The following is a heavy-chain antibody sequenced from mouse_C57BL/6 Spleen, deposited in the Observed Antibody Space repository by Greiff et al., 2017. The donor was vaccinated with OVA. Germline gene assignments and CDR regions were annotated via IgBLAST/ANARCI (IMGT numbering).Heavy chain of an antibody. CDR3: ARDYYGSSPHWYFDV. Sequence: VKLQESGPELVKPGASVKISCKASGYAFSSSWMNWVKQRPGKGLEWIGRIYPGDGDTNYNGKFKGKATLTADKSSSTAYMQLSSLTSEDSAVYFCARDYYGSSPHWYFDVWGTGTTVTVSS. D-gene: IGHD1-1*01. V-gene: IGHV1-82*01. CDR1: GYAFSSSW. J-gene: IGHJ1*03. CDR2: IYPGDGDT.